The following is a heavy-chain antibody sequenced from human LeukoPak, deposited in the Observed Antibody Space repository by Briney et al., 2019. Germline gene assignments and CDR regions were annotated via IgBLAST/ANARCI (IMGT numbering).Heavy chain of an antibody. CDR1: GGSISSSSYY. J-gene: IGHJ5*02. Sequence: SETLSLTCTVSGGSISSSSYYWGWIRQPPGKGLEWIGSIYYSGSTNYNPSLKSRVTISVETSKNQFSLKLKSVTAADTAVYYCARGGYYGSGNDFRFDPWGQGTLVTVSS. CDR3: ARGGYYGSGNDFRFDP. CDR2: IYYSGST. D-gene: IGHD3-10*01. V-gene: IGHV4-39*07.